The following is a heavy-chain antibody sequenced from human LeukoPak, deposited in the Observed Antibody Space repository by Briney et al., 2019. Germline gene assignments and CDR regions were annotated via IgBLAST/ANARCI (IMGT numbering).Heavy chain of an antibody. CDR1: GFTFSHAW. CDR3: TTVSLDYYDSSGYYLNDY. J-gene: IGHJ4*02. D-gene: IGHD3-22*01. V-gene: IGHV3-15*01. Sequence: GGSLRLSCAASGFTFSHAWMSWVRQAPGKGLEWVGRIKTKTDGGTTDYAAPVKGRFTISRDDSKNTLYLQMNSLKTEDTAVYYCTTVSLDYYDSSGYYLNDYWGQGTLVTVSS. CDR2: IKTKTDGGTT.